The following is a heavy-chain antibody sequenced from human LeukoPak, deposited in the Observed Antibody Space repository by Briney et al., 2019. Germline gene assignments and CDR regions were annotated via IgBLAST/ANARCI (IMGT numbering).Heavy chain of an antibody. J-gene: IGHJ6*03. V-gene: IGHV3-15*01. CDR3: TSDSGSAPLLGYYYYYMDV. CDR2: IKSKTDGGTT. CDR1: GFTFSNAW. D-gene: IGHD1-26*01. Sequence: GGSLRLSCASSGFTFSNAWMSWVRQAPGKGLEWVGRIKSKTDGGTTDYAAPVKGRFTISRDDSKNTLYLKMNSLKTEDTAVYYCTSDSGSAPLLGYYYYYMDVWGKGTTVTVSS.